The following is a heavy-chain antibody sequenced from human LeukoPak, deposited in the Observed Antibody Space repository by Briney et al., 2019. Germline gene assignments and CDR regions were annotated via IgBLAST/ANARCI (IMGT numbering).Heavy chain of an antibody. D-gene: IGHD5-24*01. V-gene: IGHV4-61*02. CDR1: GGSISSGSYY. J-gene: IGHJ4*02. Sequence: SSETLSLTCTVSGGSISSGSYYWSWIRQPAGKGLEWIGRIYTSGSTNYNPSLKSRVTISVDTSKNQFSLKLSSVTAADTAVYYCARDTAMAIDYWGQGTLVTVSS. CDR2: IYTSGST. CDR3: ARDTAMAIDY.